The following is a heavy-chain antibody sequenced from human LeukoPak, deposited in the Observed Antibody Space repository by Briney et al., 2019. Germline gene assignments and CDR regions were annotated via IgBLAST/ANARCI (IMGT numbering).Heavy chain of an antibody. D-gene: IGHD4-17*01. Sequence: GGSLRLSCEASGFTFGAYAMTWVRNAPGQGTDSVSGSIVSCISRYYADSVKGRFTISRDNSRKTLFLQMRSLSPEDTAVYYCAKGDAHGDYFYFDKWGQGTLVPVSS. CDR3: AKGDAHGDYFYFDK. CDR2: SIVSCISR. V-gene: IGHV3-23*01. CDR1: GFTFGAYA. J-gene: IGHJ4*02.